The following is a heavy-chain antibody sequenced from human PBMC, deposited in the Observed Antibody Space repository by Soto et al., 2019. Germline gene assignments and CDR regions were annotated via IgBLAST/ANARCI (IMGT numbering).Heavy chain of an antibody. CDR1: GGNFSNYA. Sequence: ASVKVSCKASGGNFSNYAIIWVRQAPGQGLEWMGWISAYNGNTNYAQKLQGRVTMTTDTSTSIAYMELRSLRSDDTAVYYCARFPYSSSSGNYYYYGMDVWGQGTTVTVSS. V-gene: IGHV1-18*01. CDR3: ARFPYSSSSGNYYYYGMDV. D-gene: IGHD6-6*01. CDR2: ISAYNGNT. J-gene: IGHJ6*02.